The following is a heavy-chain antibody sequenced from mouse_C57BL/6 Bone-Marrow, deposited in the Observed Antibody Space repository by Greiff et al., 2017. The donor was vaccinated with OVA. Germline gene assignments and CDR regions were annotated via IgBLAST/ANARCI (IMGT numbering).Heavy chain of an antibody. CDR2: ISSGSSTI. D-gene: IGHD1-1*01. CDR3: AMQYYGSSPDYAMDY. J-gene: IGHJ4*01. CDR1: GFTFSDYG. Sequence: EVQRVESGGGLVKPGGSLKLSCAASGFTFSDYGMHWVRQAPEKGLEWVAYISSGSSTIYYADTVKGRFTIARDNANNTLFLQMTSLRSEDTAMYYCAMQYYGSSPDYAMDYWGQGTSVTVSS. V-gene: IGHV5-17*01.